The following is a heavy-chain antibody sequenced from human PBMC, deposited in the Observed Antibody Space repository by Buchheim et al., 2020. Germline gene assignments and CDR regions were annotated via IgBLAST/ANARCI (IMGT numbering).Heavy chain of an antibody. CDR3: AKHTYYYDSSGYRPYYFDY. Sequence: EVQLLESGGGLVQPGGSLRLSCAASGFTFSSYAMSWVRPAPGKGLEWVSAISGSGGSTYYADSVKGRFTISRDNSKNTLYLQMNSLRAEDTAVYYCAKHTYYYDSSGYRPYYFDYWGQGTL. CDR1: GFTFSSYA. D-gene: IGHD3-22*01. V-gene: IGHV3-23*01. CDR2: ISGSGGST. J-gene: IGHJ4*02.